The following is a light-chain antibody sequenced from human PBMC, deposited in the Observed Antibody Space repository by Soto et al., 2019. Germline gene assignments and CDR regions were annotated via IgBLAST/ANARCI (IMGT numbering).Light chain of an antibody. V-gene: IGKV1-27*01. CDR1: QGINYY. J-gene: IGKJ1*01. CDR2: DAS. Sequence: DIQMTQSPSSLSASVGDRVTITCRASQGINYYLAWYQQKPGKVPELLIYDASTLQSGVPSRFSGSGSGTDFTLTISSLQPEDVATYYCQNYNSVPQTFGQGTKVEIK. CDR3: QNYNSVPQT.